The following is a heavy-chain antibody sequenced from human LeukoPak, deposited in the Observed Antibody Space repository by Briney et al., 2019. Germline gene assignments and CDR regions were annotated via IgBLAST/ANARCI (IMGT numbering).Heavy chain of an antibody. V-gene: IGHV4-34*01. Sequence: PSETLSLTCAVYGASFSDYYWSWIRQPPGKGLEWMGEIDHSGSTKCNPSLKSRVTISRDTSKNQFSLVLTSVTAADTAVYYCATSSLLGSDNWFAPGGEGTLVTVPA. J-gene: IGHJ5*02. D-gene: IGHD2-15*01. CDR1: GASFSDYY. CDR2: IDHSGST. CDR3: ATSSLLGSDNWFAP.